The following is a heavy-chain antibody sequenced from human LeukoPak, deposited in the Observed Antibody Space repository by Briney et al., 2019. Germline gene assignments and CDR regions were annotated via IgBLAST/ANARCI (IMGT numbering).Heavy chain of an antibody. CDR3: ARAGGSGWSPFDY. Sequence: GRSLRLSCAASGFTFSSYAMHWVRQAPGKGLEWVAVISYDASNIYYADSVKGRFTISRDNSKSTLYLQMNSLRAEDTAVYYCARAGGSGWSPFDYWGQGTLVTVSS. V-gene: IGHV3-30-3*01. J-gene: IGHJ4*02. CDR1: GFTFSSYA. D-gene: IGHD6-19*01. CDR2: ISYDASNI.